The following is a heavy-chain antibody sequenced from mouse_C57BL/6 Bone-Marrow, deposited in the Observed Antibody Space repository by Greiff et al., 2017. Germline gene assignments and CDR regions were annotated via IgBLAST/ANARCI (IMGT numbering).Heavy chain of an antibody. CDR1: GFTFSDYY. D-gene: IGHD2-4*01. CDR3: ARQGYDYVDAMDY. J-gene: IGHJ4*01. Sequence: EVQLVESGGGLVQPGGSLKLSCAASGFTFSDYYMYWVRQTPEKRLEWVAYISNGGGSTYYPDTVKGRFTISRDNAKNTLYLQMSRLKSEDTAMYYCARQGYDYVDAMDYWGQGTSVTVSS. CDR2: ISNGGGST. V-gene: IGHV5-12*01.